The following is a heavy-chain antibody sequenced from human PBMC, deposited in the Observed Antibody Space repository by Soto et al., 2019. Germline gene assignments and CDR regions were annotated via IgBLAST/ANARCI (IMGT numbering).Heavy chain of an antibody. J-gene: IGHJ6*02. V-gene: IGHV3-21*01. D-gene: IGHD3-3*01. Sequence: GSLRLSCAASGFTFSSYSMNWVRQAPGKGLEWVSSISSSSSYIYYADSVKGRFTISRDNAKNSLYLQMNSLRAEDTAVYYCAREGYDFWSGDYYGMDVWGQGTTVTVSS. CDR3: AREGYDFWSGDYYGMDV. CDR1: GFTFSSYS. CDR2: ISSSSSYI.